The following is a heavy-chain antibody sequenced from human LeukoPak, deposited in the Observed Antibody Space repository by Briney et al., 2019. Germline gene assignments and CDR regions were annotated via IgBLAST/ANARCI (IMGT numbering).Heavy chain of an antibody. CDR3: ARVGATWYFQH. V-gene: IGHV3-11*06. D-gene: IGHD1-26*01. CDR2: ISSSSSDT. Sequence: GGSLRLSCTASGFAFSVYAMSWLRQPPGKGLEWVSYISSSSSDTNYADSVRGRFTISRDNANKSLYLQMNSLRDEDTAVYYCARVGATWYFQHWGQGALVTVSS. J-gene: IGHJ1*01. CDR1: GFAFSVYA.